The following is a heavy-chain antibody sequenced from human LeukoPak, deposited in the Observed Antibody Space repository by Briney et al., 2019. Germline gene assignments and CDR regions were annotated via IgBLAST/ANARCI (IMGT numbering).Heavy chain of an antibody. CDR1: GYTFTSYF. CDR3: ARSRGSNYGPEAFDI. Sequence: EASVKVSCKASGYTFTSYFMHWVRQAPGQGLEWMGWIDPSSGDTTYAQKFQGRVTMTRDTSISTAYMDLSRLRSDDTAVYYCARSRGSNYGPEAFDIWGQGTMVTVSS. J-gene: IGHJ3*02. V-gene: IGHV1-2*02. D-gene: IGHD5-18*01. CDR2: IDPSSGDT.